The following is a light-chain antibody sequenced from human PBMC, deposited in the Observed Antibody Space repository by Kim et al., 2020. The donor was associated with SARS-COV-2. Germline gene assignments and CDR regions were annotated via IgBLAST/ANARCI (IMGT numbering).Light chain of an antibody. J-gene: IGKJ3*01. Sequence: ASVGDRVTITCQTSQNINSHLNWYHQKPGSAPKLLIYAASTLQGGVPSRFSGSGSETDFTLTISSLQPEDFATYFCQQTYISPFTFGPGTKVDIK. CDR3: QQTYISPFT. CDR1: QNINSH. V-gene: IGKV1-39*01. CDR2: AAS.